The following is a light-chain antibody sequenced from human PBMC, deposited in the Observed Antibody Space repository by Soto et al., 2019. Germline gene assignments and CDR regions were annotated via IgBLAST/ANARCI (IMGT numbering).Light chain of an antibody. Sequence: DIVMTQSPDSLAVSLGERATINCKSSQSVLYSSNNKNDLAWYQQKPGQPPKLLIYWASTRESGVPDRFSGSGSGTDFTLTISSLQAEDVAVYYCQQYYSTPPLTFGGGTQVEIK. V-gene: IGKV4-1*01. CDR2: WAS. CDR1: QSVLYSSNNKND. J-gene: IGKJ4*01. CDR3: QQYYSTPPLT.